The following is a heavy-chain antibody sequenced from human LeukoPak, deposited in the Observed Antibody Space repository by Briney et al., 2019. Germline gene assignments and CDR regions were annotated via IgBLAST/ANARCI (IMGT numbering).Heavy chain of an antibody. J-gene: IGHJ4*02. CDR2: ICLDGRI. V-gene: IGHV4-4*02. CDR3: ASQGGLRNDF. Sequence: PSETLSLTCGVSGGSITTRDCWCWVRQPPGKGLEWIGEICLDGRIHYTPFLRSRISISVDRSKDQFSLNLISVAAADTAIYFCASQGGLRNDFWGQGILVTVSS. D-gene: IGHD2-15*01. CDR1: GGSITTRDC.